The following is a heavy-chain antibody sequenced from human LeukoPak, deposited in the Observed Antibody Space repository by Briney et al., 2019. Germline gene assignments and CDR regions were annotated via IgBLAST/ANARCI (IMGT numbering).Heavy chain of an antibody. CDR3: ARGEWEGASYYYYGMDV. D-gene: IGHD1-26*01. CDR2: ISSSGSTI. J-gene: IGHJ6*02. Sequence: GGSLRLSCAASGFTFSDYYMSWIRQAPGKGLEWVSYISSSGSTIYYADSVKGRFTISRDNAKNSLYLQMNSLRAEDTAVYYCARGEWEGASYYYYGMDVWGQGTTVTVSS. CDR1: GFTFSDYY. V-gene: IGHV3-11*01.